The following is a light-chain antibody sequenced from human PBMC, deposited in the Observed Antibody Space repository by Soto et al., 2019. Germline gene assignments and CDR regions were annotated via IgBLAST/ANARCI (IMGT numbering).Light chain of an antibody. CDR1: QSVSSN. Sequence: EIVLTQSPATLSLSPGERATLSCRASQSVSSNLAWYQQKPGQSPRLLIFGASIRATGIPARFSGSGSGTEFTLTIGSLQSEDCALYYCQQYNNWPGTFGQGTKVDI. CDR2: GAS. CDR3: QQYNNWPGT. J-gene: IGKJ1*01. V-gene: IGKV3-15*01.